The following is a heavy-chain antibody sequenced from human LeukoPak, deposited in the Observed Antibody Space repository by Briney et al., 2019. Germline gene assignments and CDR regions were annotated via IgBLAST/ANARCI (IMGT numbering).Heavy chain of an antibody. Sequence: ASVKVSCKASGYTFTGYYMHWVRQAPGQGLEWMGWISAYNGNTNYAQKLQGRVTMTTDTSTSTAYMELRSLRSDDTAVYYCARDTSNGWFDPWGQGTLVTVSS. V-gene: IGHV1-18*04. D-gene: IGHD2-2*01. CDR1: GYTFTGYY. CDR3: ARDTSNGWFDP. J-gene: IGHJ5*02. CDR2: ISAYNGNT.